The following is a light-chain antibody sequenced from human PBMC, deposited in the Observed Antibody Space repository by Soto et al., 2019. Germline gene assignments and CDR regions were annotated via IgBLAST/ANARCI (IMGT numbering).Light chain of an antibody. Sequence: AIRMTQSPSSFSASTGDRVTITCRASQDVSSYLAWYQQKPGKAPKVLIYGASTLQSGVPSRFSGSGSGTDFNFTISRLQPEDFATYYCQQYHSYPRTFGQGTKVEIK. CDR2: GAS. CDR3: QQYHSYPRT. CDR1: QDVSSY. J-gene: IGKJ1*01. V-gene: IGKV1-8*01.